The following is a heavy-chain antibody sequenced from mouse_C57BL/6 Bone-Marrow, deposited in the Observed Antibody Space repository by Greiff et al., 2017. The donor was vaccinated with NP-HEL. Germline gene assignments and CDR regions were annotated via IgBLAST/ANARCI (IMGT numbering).Heavy chain of an antibody. D-gene: IGHD1-1*01. CDR3: ARTPFITTVVATDY. CDR1: GFTFSDYG. V-gene: IGHV5-17*01. J-gene: IGHJ2*01. CDR2: ISSGSSTI. Sequence: EVQWVESGGGLVKPGGSLKPSCAASGFTFSDYGMHWVRQAPEKGLEWVAYISSGSSTIYYADTVKGRFTISRDNAKNTLFLQMTSLRSEDTAMYYCARTPFITTVVATDYWGQGTTLTVSS.